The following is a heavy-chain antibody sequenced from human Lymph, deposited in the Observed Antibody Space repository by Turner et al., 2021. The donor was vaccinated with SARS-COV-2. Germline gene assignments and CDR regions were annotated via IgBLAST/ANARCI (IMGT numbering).Heavy chain of an antibody. CDR1: GGSMNSNY. J-gene: IGHJ5*02. D-gene: IGHD2-21*02. CDR2: IYYRGST. V-gene: IGHV4-59*01. Sequence: QVQLQESGPRLVKPLETLSLTCTVSGGSMNSNYWSWIRQPPGKRLEWIGYIYYRGSTNYNPSLESRVTISVDTSRNQFSLNLTSVTAADTAIYYCARETVNNWVDPWDQGTLVTVSS. CDR3: ARETVNNWVDP.